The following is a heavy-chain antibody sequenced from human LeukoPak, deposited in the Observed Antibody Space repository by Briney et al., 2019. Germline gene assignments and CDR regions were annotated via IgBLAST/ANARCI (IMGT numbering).Heavy chain of an antibody. CDR2: IYYSGST. J-gene: IGHJ4*02. CDR3: ARHGARGQPFDY. Sequence: SETLSLTCTVSGASITYYYGNWIRRLPGKGLEWIGYIYYSGSTNYNPSLTSRATMSIDTSNNQFSLKLTSATAADTAIYYCARHGARGQPFDYWGQGILVTVSS. D-gene: IGHD1-26*01. CDR1: GASITYYY. V-gene: IGHV4-59*08.